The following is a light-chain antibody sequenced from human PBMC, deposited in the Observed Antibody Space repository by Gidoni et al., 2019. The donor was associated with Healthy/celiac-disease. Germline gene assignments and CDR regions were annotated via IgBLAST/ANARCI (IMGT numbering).Light chain of an antibody. J-gene: IGKJ1*01. CDR1: QSIRIY. CDR2: AAS. Sequence: DIQMTQSPSSLSASVGDRVTITCRARQSIRIYLTWYQPKPGKAPKLLLYAASSFQSGVPSRFSGSGSGTDLTLTIISLQPEDFSTYYRQQSYSTPRTFGQGTKVEIK. CDR3: QQSYSTPRT. V-gene: IGKV1-39*01.